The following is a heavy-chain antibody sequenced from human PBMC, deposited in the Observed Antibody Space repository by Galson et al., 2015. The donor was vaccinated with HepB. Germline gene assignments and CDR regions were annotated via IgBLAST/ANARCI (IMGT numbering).Heavy chain of an antibody. D-gene: IGHD3-10*01. J-gene: IGHJ4*02. V-gene: IGHV4-61*02. CDR1: GGSISSGTYY. Sequence: TLSLTCTVSGGSISSGTYYWNWVRQPAEKGLEWLGRIYSRGTTNYRPSPESRIAILVDTSKKQFSLRLNSVTASDTAVYYCARGETGWLYGTGSRLDYWGQGILVTVSS. CDR3: ARGETGWLYGTGSRLDY. CDR2: IYSRGTT.